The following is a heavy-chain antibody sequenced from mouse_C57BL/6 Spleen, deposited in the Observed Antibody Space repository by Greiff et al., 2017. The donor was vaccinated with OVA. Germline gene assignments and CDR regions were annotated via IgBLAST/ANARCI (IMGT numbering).Heavy chain of an antibody. Sequence: EVKLVESGAELVRPGSSVKMSCKTSGYTFTSYGINWVKQRPGQGLEWIGYIYTGNGYTEYNEKFKGKATLTSDTSSSTAYMQLSSLTSEDSAIYVCARKDYGNYVDYFDYWGQGTTLTVSS. CDR2: IYTGNGYT. CDR1: GYTFTSYG. V-gene: IGHV1-58*01. CDR3: ARKDYGNYVDYFDY. J-gene: IGHJ2*01. D-gene: IGHD2-1*01.